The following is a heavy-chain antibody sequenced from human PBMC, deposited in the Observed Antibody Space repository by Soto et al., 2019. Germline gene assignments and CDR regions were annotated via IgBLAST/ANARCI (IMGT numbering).Heavy chain of an antibody. CDR1: GGSISSSSYY. D-gene: IGHD6-19*01. Sequence: PSETLSLTCNVSGGSISSSSYYWGWIRQPPGKGLEWIGSISYSGSTYYNPSLKSRLTISVDTSKNQFSLKLTSVTAADTAVYYCARPSSGWYSALDYWGQGILVTVSS. CDR2: ISYSGST. J-gene: IGHJ4*02. CDR3: ARPSSGWYSALDY. V-gene: IGHV4-39*01.